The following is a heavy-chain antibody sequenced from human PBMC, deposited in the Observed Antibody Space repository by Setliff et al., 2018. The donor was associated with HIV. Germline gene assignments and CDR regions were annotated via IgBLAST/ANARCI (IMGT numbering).Heavy chain of an antibody. CDR1: GFTFSTYG. D-gene: IGHD5-12*01. Sequence: GGSLRLSCAASGFTFSTYGMHWVRQAPGKGLEWLAVIFYDGSDTFYSDSVRGRFTISRDNSKNTLYLQMNSLRAEDTAVYYCAKGASFSGSYFDYWGQGTLVTVSS. CDR2: IFYDGSDT. J-gene: IGHJ4*02. V-gene: IGHV3-30*18. CDR3: AKGASFSGSYFDY.